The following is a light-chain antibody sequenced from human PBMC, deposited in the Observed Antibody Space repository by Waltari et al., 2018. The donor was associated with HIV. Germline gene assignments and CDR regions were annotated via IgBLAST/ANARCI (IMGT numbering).Light chain of an antibody. CDR2: GAV. J-gene: IGKJ4*01. CDR1: QGINSY. CDR3: QKYDSGPLT. V-gene: IGKV1-27*01. Sequence: DIQMTQSPSSLSASLGDRVTITCRASQGINSYLAWYQQKPGKGPKLLIYGAVTLQSGVPSRFSGSGSGTYFTLTISSLQVEDVATYYCQKYDSGPLTFGGGTKVEIK.